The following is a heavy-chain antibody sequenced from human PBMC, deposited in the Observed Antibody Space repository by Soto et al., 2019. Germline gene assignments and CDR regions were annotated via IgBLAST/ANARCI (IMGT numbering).Heavy chain of an antibody. D-gene: IGHD5-12*01. CDR3: ARPRDGYNYGFWVY. CDR1: GGSISSSSYY. V-gene: IGHV4-39*01. Sequence: PSETLSLTCTVSGGSISSSSYYWGWIRQPPGKGLEWIGSIYYSGGTYYSPSLKSRVTISVDPSKNQFSLKLSSVTAADTAIYYRARPRDGYNYGFWVYWGQGALVTVSS. CDR2: IYYSGGT. J-gene: IGHJ4*02.